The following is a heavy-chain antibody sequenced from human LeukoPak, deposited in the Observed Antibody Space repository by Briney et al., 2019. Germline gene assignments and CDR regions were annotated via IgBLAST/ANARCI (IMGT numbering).Heavy chain of an antibody. J-gene: IGHJ5*02. CDR1: GGSISGYY. Sequence: SETLSLTCTVSGGSISGYYWSWIRQAPGKGLEWIGEINHSGSTNYNPSLKSRVTISVDTSKNQFSLKLSSVTAADTAVYYCARDGDYVWFDPWGQGTLVTVSS. D-gene: IGHD4-17*01. CDR2: INHSGST. CDR3: ARDGDYVWFDP. V-gene: IGHV4-34*01.